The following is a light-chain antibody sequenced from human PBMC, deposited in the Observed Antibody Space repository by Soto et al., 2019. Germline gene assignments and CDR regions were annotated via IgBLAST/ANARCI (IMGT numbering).Light chain of an antibody. CDR1: SSDIGGYNY. CDR3: SSYTSSTTWV. V-gene: IGLV2-14*01. CDR2: RVT. J-gene: IGLJ2*01. Sequence: QSVLIQPASVSGSPGQSITISCTGTSSDIGGYNYVSWFQQHPGTAPKLIISRVTDRPSGVSNRFSGSKSGNTASLTISGLQAGDEADYFCSSYTSSTTWVFGGGTQLTVL.